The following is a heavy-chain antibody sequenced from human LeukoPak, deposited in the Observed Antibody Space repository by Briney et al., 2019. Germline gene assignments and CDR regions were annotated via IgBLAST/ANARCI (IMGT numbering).Heavy chain of an antibody. CDR1: GFTFSSYS. V-gene: IGHV3-21*01. J-gene: IGHJ2*01. CDR3: ARDAIAAAGDWYFDL. D-gene: IGHD6-13*01. Sequence: GGSLRLSCAASGFTFSSYSMNWVRQAPGKGLEWVSSISSSSSYIYYADSVKGRFTISRDNAKNSLYLQMNSLRAEDTAVYYCARDAIAAAGDWYFDLWGRGTLVTVSS. CDR2: ISSSSSYI.